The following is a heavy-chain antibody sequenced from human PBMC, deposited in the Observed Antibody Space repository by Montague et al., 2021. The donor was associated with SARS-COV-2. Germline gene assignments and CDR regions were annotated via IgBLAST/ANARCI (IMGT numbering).Heavy chain of an antibody. CDR3: ARGRRPVDVPGAGPSGRAFDT. D-gene: IGHD4/OR15-4a*01. CDR2: VNQSGTT. V-gene: IGHV4-34*01. J-gene: IGHJ3*02. Sequence: SETLSLTCAISGGSFSNYYWSWIRQPPGKGLEWIGEVNQSGTTIYNPSVKSGVTISEDTSKNQFYLRLNSVTAADTAVYYCARGRRPVDVPGAGPSGRAFDTWGQGTMVTVSS. CDR1: GGSFSNYY.